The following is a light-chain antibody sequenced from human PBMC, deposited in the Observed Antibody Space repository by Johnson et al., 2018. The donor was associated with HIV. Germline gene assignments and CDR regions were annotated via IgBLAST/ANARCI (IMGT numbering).Light chain of an antibody. V-gene: IGLV1-51*02. J-gene: IGLJ1*01. CDR2: EHN. CDR3: GTWDSGLSAGV. Sequence: QPVLTQPPSVSAAPGQRVTISCSGGIANIGNNYVSWYQQLPGTAPNLLIYEHNKRPSGIPDRYSGSKCGTSATLDISGLQTGDEADDYCGTWDSGLSAGVFGTVTKVTVL. CDR1: IANIGNNY.